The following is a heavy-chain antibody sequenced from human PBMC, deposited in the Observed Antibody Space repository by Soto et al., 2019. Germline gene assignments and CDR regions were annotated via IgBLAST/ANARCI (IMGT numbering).Heavy chain of an antibody. V-gene: IGHV3-21*01. CDR1: GFTFSSYS. CDR2: ISSSSSYI. J-gene: IGHJ4*02. Sequence: VGSLRLSCAASGFTFSSYSMNWVRQAPGKGLEWVSSISSSSSYIYYADSVKGRFTISRDNAKNSLYLQMNSLRAEDTAVYYCARTGMVRGVIPGYYFDYWGQGTLVTVSS. CDR3: ARTGMVRGVIPGYYFDY. D-gene: IGHD3-10*01.